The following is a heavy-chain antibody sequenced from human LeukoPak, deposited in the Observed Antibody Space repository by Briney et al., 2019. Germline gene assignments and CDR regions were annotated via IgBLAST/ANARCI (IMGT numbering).Heavy chain of an antibody. V-gene: IGHV3-11*04. CDR3: ARRLDPGTAMATFDY. CDR2: ISSSGSTI. Sequence: KSGGSLRLSCAASGFTFSDYYMSWIRQAPGKGLEWVSYISSSGSTIYYADSVKGRFTISRDNAKNSLYLQMNSLRAEDTAVYYCARRLDPGTAMATFDYWGQGTLVTVSS. CDR1: GFTFSDYY. D-gene: IGHD5-18*01. J-gene: IGHJ4*02.